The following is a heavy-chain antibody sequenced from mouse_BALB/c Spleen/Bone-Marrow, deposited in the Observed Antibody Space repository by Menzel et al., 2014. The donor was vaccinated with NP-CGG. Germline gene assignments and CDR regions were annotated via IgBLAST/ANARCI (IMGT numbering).Heavy chain of an antibody. V-gene: IGHV14-3*02. CDR3: ARFPYDYGGGDY. CDR1: GFNIKDTY. J-gene: IGHJ2*01. Sequence: VQLQQPGAELVKPGASVKLSCTASGFNIKDTYMHWVKQRPEQGLEWIGRIDPANGNTKYDPKFQSKATITADTSSNTAYLQLSSLTSEDTAVYYCARFPYDYGGGDYWGQGTTLTVSS. D-gene: IGHD2-4*01. CDR2: IDPANGNT.